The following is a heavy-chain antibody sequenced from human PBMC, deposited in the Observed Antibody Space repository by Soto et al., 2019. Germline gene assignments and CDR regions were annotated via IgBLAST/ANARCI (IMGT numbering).Heavy chain of an antibody. J-gene: IGHJ3*01. Sequence: GGSLRLSCAASGFTFSSYAMSWVRQAPGKGLEWVAVISVSGGSTYYADSVKGRFTISRDNSKNTLYLQMNSLRVEDKAVYYYAWLQWELAAFDLWGQGTMVTVSS. D-gene: IGHD1-26*01. CDR3: AWLQWELAAFDL. CDR2: ISVSGGST. V-gene: IGHV3-23*01. CDR1: GFTFSSYA.